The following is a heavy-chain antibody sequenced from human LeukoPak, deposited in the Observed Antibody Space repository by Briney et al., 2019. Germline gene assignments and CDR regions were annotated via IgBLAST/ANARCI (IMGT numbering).Heavy chain of an antibody. CDR3: ASLGGIAAAGTPRYGMDV. D-gene: IGHD6-13*01. CDR1: GVSFSGYY. V-gene: IGHV4-34*01. Sequence: PSETLSLTSAVYGVSFSGYYWSWIRQPPGKGLKWIGEINHSGSTNYNPSLKSRVTISVDTSKNQFSLKLSSVTAADTAVYYCASLGGIAAAGTPRYGMDVWGKGTTVTVSS. CDR2: INHSGST. J-gene: IGHJ6*04.